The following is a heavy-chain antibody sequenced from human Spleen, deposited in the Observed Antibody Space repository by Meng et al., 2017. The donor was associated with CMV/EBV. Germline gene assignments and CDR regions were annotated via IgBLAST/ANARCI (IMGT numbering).Heavy chain of an antibody. CDR1: GFTFSTHD. Sequence: GESLKISCAASGFTFSTHDMHWVRQAPGKGLEWVAVISNDGSNKYYADSVKGRFTISRDNSKNTLYLQMKSLRAEDTAVYYCARDGNYDFWSGHPTYYFDYWGQGTLVTVSS. V-gene: IGHV3-30*04. D-gene: IGHD3-3*01. CDR2: ISNDGSNK. J-gene: IGHJ4*02. CDR3: ARDGNYDFWSGHPTYYFDY.